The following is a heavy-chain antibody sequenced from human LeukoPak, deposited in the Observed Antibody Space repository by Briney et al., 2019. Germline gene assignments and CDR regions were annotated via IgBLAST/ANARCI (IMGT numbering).Heavy chain of an antibody. Sequence: VESLKIYCKGSGYTFATYWIGWVRQMPGKGLEWMGIIYPGDSHTTYSPSFQGQVTISADKSIRTAYLQWNSLKASDTAIYYCVRHLSDITSCPNYWGPGTLITVAS. CDR2: IYPGDSHT. V-gene: IGHV5-51*01. J-gene: IGHJ4*02. CDR3: VRHLSDITSCPNY. D-gene: IGHD2-2*01. CDR1: GYTFATYW.